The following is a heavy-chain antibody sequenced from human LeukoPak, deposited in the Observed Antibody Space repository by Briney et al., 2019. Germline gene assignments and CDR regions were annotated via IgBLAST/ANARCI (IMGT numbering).Heavy chain of an antibody. CDR3: ARKSALIVVSGTIGMDV. CDR2: IDDADST. D-gene: IGHD6-19*01. V-gene: IGHV3-53*01. Sequence: GRSLRLSCAASGFTVSKTYMTWVCQGPGKGLEWVSHIDDADSTHYADSVKGRFTISRDNSKNTLFLQMNSLRADDTAVYYCARKSALIVVSGTIGMDVWGQGTTVTVSS. J-gene: IGHJ6*02. CDR1: GFTVSKTY.